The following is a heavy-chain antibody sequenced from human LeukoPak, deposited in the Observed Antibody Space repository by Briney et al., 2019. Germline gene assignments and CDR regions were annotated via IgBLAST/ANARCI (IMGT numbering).Heavy chain of an antibody. CDR3: AKVHDSSGWYRFSYYYYYMDV. Sequence: GGSLRLSCAASGFTFSSYGMSWVRQAPGKGLEWVSAISGSGGSTYYADSVKGRFTISRDNSKNTLYLQMNSLRAEDTAVYYCAKVHDSSGWYRFSYYYYYMDVWGKGTTVTISS. D-gene: IGHD6-19*01. CDR2: ISGSGGST. V-gene: IGHV3-23*01. J-gene: IGHJ6*03. CDR1: GFTFSSYG.